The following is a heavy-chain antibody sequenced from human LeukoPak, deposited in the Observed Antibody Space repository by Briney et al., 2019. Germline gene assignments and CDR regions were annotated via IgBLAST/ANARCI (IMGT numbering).Heavy chain of an antibody. CDR3: ARHESGSGWYTGGAFDI. CDR2: IYYSGST. CDR1: GCAISSSSYY. V-gene: IGHV4-39*01. Sequence: PSETLSLTCTVSGCAISSSSYYWGWIRQPPGKGLEWIGSIYYSGSTYYNPSLKSRVTISVDTSKNQFSLKLSSVTAADTAVYYCARHESGSGWYTGGAFDIWGQGTMVTVSS. D-gene: IGHD6-19*01. J-gene: IGHJ3*02.